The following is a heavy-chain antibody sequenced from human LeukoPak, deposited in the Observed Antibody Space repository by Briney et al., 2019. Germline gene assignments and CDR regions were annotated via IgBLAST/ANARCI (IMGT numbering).Heavy chain of an antibody. J-gene: IGHJ5*02. CDR3: ARGGKYQLLLNWFDP. V-gene: IGHV1-8*01. Sequence: GASVKVSCKASGYTFTSYDINWVRQATGQGLEWMGWMNPNSGNTGYAQKFQGRVTMTRNTSISTAYMGLSSLRSEDTAVYYCARGGKYQLLLNWFDPWGQGTLVTVSS. CDR2: MNPNSGNT. CDR1: GYTFTSYD. D-gene: IGHD2-2*01.